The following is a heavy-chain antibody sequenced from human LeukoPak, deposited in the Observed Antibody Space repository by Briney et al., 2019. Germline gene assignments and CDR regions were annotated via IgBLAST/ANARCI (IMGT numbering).Heavy chain of an antibody. CDR2: ISAYNGTT. J-gene: IGHJ4*02. V-gene: IGHV1-18*01. CDR1: GCTFTSYG. Sequence: SVKVSCKASGCTFTSYGISWVRQAPGQGLEWMGWISAYNGTTNYAQQLQGRVTMTTDPSTSTAYMQLSSLTADATAVYYCPRVDIVVVVAAPGGDYWGQGTLLTVSS. D-gene: IGHD2-15*01. CDR3: PRVDIVVVVAAPGGDY.